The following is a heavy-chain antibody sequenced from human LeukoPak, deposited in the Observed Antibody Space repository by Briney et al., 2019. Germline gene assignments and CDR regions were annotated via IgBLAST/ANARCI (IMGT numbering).Heavy chain of an antibody. D-gene: IGHD6-6*01. J-gene: IGHJ3*02. Sequence: SETLSLTCTVSGGSISSSSYYWSWIRQPPGKGLEWIGYIYYSGSTNYNPSLKSRVTISVDTSKNQFSLKLSSVTAADAAVYYCARDQGRYSSSWGGAFDIWGQGTMVTVSS. CDR2: IYYSGST. V-gene: IGHV4-61*01. CDR1: GGSISSSSYY. CDR3: ARDQGRYSSSWGGAFDI.